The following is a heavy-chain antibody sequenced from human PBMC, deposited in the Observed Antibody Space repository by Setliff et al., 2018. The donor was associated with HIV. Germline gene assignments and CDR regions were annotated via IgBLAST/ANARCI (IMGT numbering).Heavy chain of an antibody. Sequence: SETLSLTCTVSGGSISNSNYFWGWIRQPPGKGLEWIGRIYSSGSTYYQPSLQGRVSMFIDSSKNHFSLSLRYVTAADTAAYYCARLGYVSGGFYKTPGPYYFDYWGQGALVTVSS. CDR1: GGSISNSNYF. CDR2: IYSSGST. J-gene: IGHJ4*02. V-gene: IGHV4-39*02. D-gene: IGHD3-10*01. CDR3: ARLGYVSGGFYKTPGPYYFDY.